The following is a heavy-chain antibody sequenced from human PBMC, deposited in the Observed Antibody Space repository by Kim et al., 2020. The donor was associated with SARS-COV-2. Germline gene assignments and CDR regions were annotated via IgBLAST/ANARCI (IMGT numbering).Heavy chain of an antibody. Sequence: YAQKFQGRVTMTRDTSIRTAYMELSRLRSDDTAVYYCARVRWLRQYYFDYWGQGTLVTVSS. V-gene: IGHV1-2*02. D-gene: IGHD5-12*01. J-gene: IGHJ4*02. CDR3: ARVRWLRQYYFDY.